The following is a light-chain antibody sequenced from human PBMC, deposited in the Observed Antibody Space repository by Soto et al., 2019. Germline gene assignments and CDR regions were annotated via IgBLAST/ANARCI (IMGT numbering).Light chain of an antibody. J-gene: IGKJ4*01. CDR3: QQFSSYPLT. CDR2: DAS. V-gene: IGKV3-20*01. CDR1: QSVTSSY. Sequence: EIVLTQSPGTLSLSPGERATLSCRASQSVTSSYLAWYQLKPGQAPRLLIYDASSRATGIPDRFSGGGSGTDFTLTISRLEPEDFAVYYCQQFSSYPLTFGGGTKVDIK.